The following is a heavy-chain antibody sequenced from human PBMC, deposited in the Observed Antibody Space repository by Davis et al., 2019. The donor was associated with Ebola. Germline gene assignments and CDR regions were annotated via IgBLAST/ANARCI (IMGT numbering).Heavy chain of an antibody. CDR2: IKSKTDGGTI. CDR1: GFTFSHAW. D-gene: IGHD5-24*01. Sequence: ASLKISCAASGFTFSHAWMNWVRQAPGKGLEWVGRIKSKTDGGTIDYAAPVKGRFTISRDDSKNTLYLQMNSLKTEDTAVYYCTTGAVEMLDSWGQGTLVTVSS. J-gene: IGHJ4*02. V-gene: IGHV3-15*07. CDR3: TTGAVEMLDS.